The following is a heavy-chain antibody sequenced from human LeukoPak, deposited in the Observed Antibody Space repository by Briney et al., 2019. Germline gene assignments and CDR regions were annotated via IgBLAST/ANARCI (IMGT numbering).Heavy chain of an antibody. D-gene: IGHD6-19*01. J-gene: IGHJ4*02. CDR3: ARVPLGSGWSLFDY. CDR2: ISNDGSRK. V-gene: IGHV3-30*03. Sequence: PGGSLRLSCAPSGFTFSRHGMHWVRQAPGKGLEWVAIISNDGSRKYYAHSVEGRFTISRDNSKNTLYLQMDSLRSEDTAVYYCARVPLGSGWSLFDYWGQGTLVTVSS. CDR1: GFTFSRHG.